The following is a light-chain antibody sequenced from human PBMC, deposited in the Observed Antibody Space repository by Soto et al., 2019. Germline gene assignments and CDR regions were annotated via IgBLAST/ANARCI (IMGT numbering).Light chain of an antibody. V-gene: IGKV1-27*01. CDR1: QSISSY. CDR3: QHYNSYSEA. J-gene: IGKJ1*01. Sequence: VHMTQSPSSLSASVGYRVTITCRASQSISSYLNWYQQKKGKAPKLLIYAASTLQSGVPSRFSGSGYGTEFTLTISSLQTDDFATYYCQHYNSYSEAFGQGTKVDIK. CDR2: AAS.